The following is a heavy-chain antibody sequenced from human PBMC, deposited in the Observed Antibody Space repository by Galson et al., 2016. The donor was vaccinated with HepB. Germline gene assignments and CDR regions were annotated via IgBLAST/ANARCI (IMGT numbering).Heavy chain of an antibody. CDR3: ARDKKWYYYDSSGGWFDP. CDR1: GYTFSSYA. Sequence: SVKVSCKASGYTFSSYAIHWVRQAPGQRLEWMGWINTAKGNTHYSQKLQGRVTMTTDTSTSTAYMELRSLRSDDTAVYYCARDKKWYYYDSSGGWFDPWGQGTLVTVSS. CDR2: INTAKGNT. J-gene: IGHJ5*02. D-gene: IGHD3-22*01. V-gene: IGHV1-3*04.